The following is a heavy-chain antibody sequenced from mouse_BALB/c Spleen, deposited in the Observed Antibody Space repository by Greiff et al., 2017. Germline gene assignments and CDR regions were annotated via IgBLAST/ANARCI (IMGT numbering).Heavy chain of an antibody. J-gene: IGHJ4*01. CDR3: ARNGNYEGYAMDY. D-gene: IGHD2-1*01. Sequence: VKLQESGAELVRPGSSVKISCKASGYAFSSYWMNWVKQRPGQGLEWIGQIYPGDGDTNYNGKFKGKATLTADKSSSTAYMQLSSLTSEDSAVYFCARNGNYEGYAMDYWGQGTSVTVSS. V-gene: IGHV1-80*01. CDR1: GYAFSSYW. CDR2: IYPGDGDT.